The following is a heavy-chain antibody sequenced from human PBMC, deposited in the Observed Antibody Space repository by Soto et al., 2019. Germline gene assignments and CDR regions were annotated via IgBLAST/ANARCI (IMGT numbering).Heavy chain of an antibody. CDR1: GGSISSSSYY. D-gene: IGHD6-6*01. CDR3: ARLLVQLVGRGGGFDY. Sequence: QLQLQESGPGLVKPSETLSLTCTVSGGSISSSSYYWGWIRQPPGKGLEWIGSIYYSGSTYYNPSLMGGVTISVDTSKNQFSRKLSSVTAADTAVYYCARLLVQLVGRGGGFDYWGQGTLVTVSS. J-gene: IGHJ4*02. CDR2: IYYSGST. V-gene: IGHV4-39*01.